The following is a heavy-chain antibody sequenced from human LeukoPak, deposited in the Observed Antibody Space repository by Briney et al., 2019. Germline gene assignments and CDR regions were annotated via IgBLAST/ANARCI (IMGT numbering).Heavy chain of an antibody. D-gene: IGHD3-9*01. V-gene: IGHV3-15*01. CDR2: IKSKTDGGTT. CDR3: TTVGRYFDWLSLIDY. CDR1: GFTFGNAW. Sequence: GGSLRLSCAASGFTFGNAWMSWVRQAPGKGLEWVGRIKSKTDGGTTDYAAPVKGRFTISRDDSKNTLYLQMNSLKTEDTAVYYCTTVGRYFDWLSLIDYWGQGTLVTVSS. J-gene: IGHJ4*02.